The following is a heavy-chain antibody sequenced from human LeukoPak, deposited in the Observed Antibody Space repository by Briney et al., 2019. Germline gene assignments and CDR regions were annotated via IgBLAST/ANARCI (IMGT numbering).Heavy chain of an antibody. V-gene: IGHV1-69*04. J-gene: IGHJ5*02. CDR1: GGTFSSYA. D-gene: IGHD3-10*01. Sequence: ASVKVSCKASGGTFSSYAISWVRQAPGQGLEWMGRIIPILGIANYAQKFQGRVTITADKSTSTAYMELSSLRSEDTAVYYCARVSMVRGVTTNWFDPWGQGTLVTVSS. CDR3: ARVSMVRGVTTNWFDP. CDR2: IIPILGIA.